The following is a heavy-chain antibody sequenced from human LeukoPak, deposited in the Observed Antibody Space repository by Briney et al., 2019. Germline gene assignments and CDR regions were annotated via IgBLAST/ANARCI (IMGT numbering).Heavy chain of an antibody. D-gene: IGHD3-10*01. CDR3: ARRAMVRGVMNAFDI. CDR2: ISSSSSYT. CDR1: GFTFSDYY. V-gene: IGHV3-11*06. J-gene: IGHJ3*02. Sequence: GGSLRLSCAASGFTFSDYYVSWIRQAPGKGLEWVSYISSSSSYTNYADSVKGRFTISRDNAKNSLYLQMNSLRAEDTAVYYCARRAMVRGVMNAFDIWGQGTMVTVSS.